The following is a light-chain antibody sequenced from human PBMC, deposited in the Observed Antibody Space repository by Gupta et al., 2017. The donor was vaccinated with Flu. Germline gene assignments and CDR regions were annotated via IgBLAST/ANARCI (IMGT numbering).Light chain of an antibody. Sequence: QSALTQPPPASAPPGQRVTISCSGSSSTIGKNYVFWYHQLPGTAPKILIYRNSQRPSGVPDRFSGSKSGTSASLAISGLRAEDGADYYCAARDDSRSGLVFGGGTKLTVL. J-gene: IGLJ2*01. CDR2: RNS. V-gene: IGLV1-47*01. CDR1: SSTIGKNY. CDR3: AARDDSRSGLV.